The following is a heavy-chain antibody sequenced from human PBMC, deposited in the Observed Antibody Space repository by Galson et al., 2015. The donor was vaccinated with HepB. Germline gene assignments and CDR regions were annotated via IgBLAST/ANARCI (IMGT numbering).Heavy chain of an antibody. D-gene: IGHD3-10*01. CDR2: INPSGGST. J-gene: IGHJ2*01. V-gene: IGHV1-46*01. Sequence: CKASGYTFTSYYMHWVRQAPGQGLEWMGIINPSGGSTSYAQKFQGRVTMTRDTSTSTVYMELSSLRSEDTAVYYCARGYYGSGSYSYWYFDLWGRGTLVTVSS. CDR3: ARGYYGSGSYSYWYFDL. CDR1: GYTFTSYY.